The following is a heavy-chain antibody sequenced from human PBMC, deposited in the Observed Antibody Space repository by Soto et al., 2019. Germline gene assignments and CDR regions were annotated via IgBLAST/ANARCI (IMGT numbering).Heavy chain of an antibody. Sequence: WLWIRQPPGKGLEWIGCIYYSGSNNYNPSLKSRVTISDNTSKRQFSLILSSVTAADTAGYSCARASLGQKHDYWGQGTLVTVSS. J-gene: IGHJ4*02. CDR3: ARASLGQKHDY. CDR2: IYYSGSN. V-gene: IGHV4-59*01.